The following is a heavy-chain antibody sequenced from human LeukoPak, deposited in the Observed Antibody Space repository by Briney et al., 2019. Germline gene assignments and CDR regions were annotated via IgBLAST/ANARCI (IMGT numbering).Heavy chain of an antibody. Sequence: GGSLRLSCAASGFTFDDYAMHWVRQAPGKGLEWVSGISWNSGSIGYADSVKGRFTISRDNAKNSLYLQMNSLRAEDTAVYYCARLGPWFYFDYWGQGTLVTVSS. D-gene: IGHD3-22*01. J-gene: IGHJ4*02. CDR2: ISWNSGSI. CDR1: GFTFDDYA. V-gene: IGHV3-9*01. CDR3: ARLGPWFYFDY.